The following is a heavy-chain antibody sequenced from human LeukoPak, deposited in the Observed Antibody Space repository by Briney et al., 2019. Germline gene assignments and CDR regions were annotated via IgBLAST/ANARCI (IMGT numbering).Heavy chain of an antibody. J-gene: IGHJ4*02. V-gene: IGHV3-23*01. CDR2: ISGSGRST. Sequence: GGSLRLSCAASGFTLSSYAMSWIRQAPGKGLEWVSTISGSGRSTYYADSVEGRFTISRDNSTNTVYLQMNSLRAEDTAVYFCAKRDDSNYALDYWGQGALVTVSS. CDR1: GFTLSSYA. CDR3: AKRDDSNYALDY. D-gene: IGHD5-24*01.